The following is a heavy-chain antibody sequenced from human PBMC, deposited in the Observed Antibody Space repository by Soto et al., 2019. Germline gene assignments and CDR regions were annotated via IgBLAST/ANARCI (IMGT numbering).Heavy chain of an antibody. J-gene: IGHJ6*02. CDR1: GASIRSFF. V-gene: IGHV4-59*01. CDR2: IYYSVST. CDR3: ARPRGSYSYYYGRDV. D-gene: IGHD3-16*01. Sequence: QVHLQESGPGLVKPSETLSLTCTVSGASIRSFFWTWIRQPPGRGLEWIGNIYYSVSTNYNPSLKNRVTMSVDTSKNQFSLTLTSVTAADTAVYYCARPRGSYSYYYGRDVWGQGTTVTVSS.